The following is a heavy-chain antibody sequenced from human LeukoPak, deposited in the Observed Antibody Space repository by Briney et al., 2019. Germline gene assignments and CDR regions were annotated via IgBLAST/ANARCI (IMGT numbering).Heavy chain of an antibody. CDR3: AKEFDSSGYFDY. CDR1: GFTFRSYA. CDR2: ISGSGDST. Sequence: GGSLRLSCAASGFTFRSYAMSWVRQAPGKGLEWVSAISGSGDSTYYPDSVKGRFTISRDNSKNTLYLQMNSLRAEDTAVYYCAKEFDSSGYFDYWGQGTLVTVSS. J-gene: IGHJ4*02. D-gene: IGHD3-22*01. V-gene: IGHV3-23*01.